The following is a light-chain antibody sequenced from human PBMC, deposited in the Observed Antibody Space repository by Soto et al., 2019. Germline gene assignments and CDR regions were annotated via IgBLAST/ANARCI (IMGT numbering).Light chain of an antibody. CDR2: GAS. J-gene: IGKJ1*01. Sequence: EIVLTQSPGTLSLFPGERATLSCKTSQSVSSSSLAWYQQKPGQAPRLLIYGASSRATGIPDRFSGSGSGTDFTLTISRLEPEDFAVYYCKQYGSSSWTFGQGTKVEIK. CDR1: QSVSSSS. CDR3: KQYGSSSWT. V-gene: IGKV3-20*01.